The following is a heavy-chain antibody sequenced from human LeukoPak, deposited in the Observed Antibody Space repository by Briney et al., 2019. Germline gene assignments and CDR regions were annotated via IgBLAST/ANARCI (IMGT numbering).Heavy chain of an antibody. V-gene: IGHV3-21*01. D-gene: IGHD1-26*01. CDR1: RFTFSSYS. Sequence: GGSLRLSCAASRFTFSSYSMNWVRQAPGKGLEWVSSISSSSSYIYYADSVKGRFTISRDNAKNSLYLQMNCLRAEDTAVYYCASLAGGYFFDHWGQGTLVTVSS. CDR2: ISSSSSYI. J-gene: IGHJ4*02. CDR3: ASLAGGYFFDH.